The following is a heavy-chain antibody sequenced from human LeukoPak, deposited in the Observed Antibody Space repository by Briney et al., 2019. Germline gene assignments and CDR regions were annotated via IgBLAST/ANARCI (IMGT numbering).Heavy chain of an antibody. CDR2: ISGGST. V-gene: IGHV3-38-3*01. Sequence: PGGSLRLSCAASGFTVSSNEMSWVRQAPGKGLEWVSSISGGSTYYADSVKGRFTISRDNSKNTLYLQMNSLRAEDTAVYYCAKVVGATTRGYFDYWGQGTLVTVSS. D-gene: IGHD1-26*01. J-gene: IGHJ4*02. CDR1: GFTVSSNE. CDR3: AKVVGATTRGYFDY.